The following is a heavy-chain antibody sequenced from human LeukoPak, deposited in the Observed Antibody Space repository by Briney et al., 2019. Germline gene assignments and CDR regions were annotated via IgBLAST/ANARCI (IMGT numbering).Heavy chain of an antibody. Sequence: GGSLRLSCAASGFTFRNFAMSWVRQAPGKGLQWVSSINGNDGTTYYADSVKGRFTISRDNSKNTLNLEMNSLRAEDTAMYYCAKSYYGEYFPQWGQGTLVTVSS. V-gene: IGHV3-23*01. CDR1: GFTFRNFA. J-gene: IGHJ1*01. D-gene: IGHD1-26*01. CDR3: AKSYYGEYFPQ. CDR2: INGNDGTT.